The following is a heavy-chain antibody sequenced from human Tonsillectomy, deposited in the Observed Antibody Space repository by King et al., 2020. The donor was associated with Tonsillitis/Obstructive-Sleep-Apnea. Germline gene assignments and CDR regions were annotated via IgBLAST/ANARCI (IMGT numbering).Heavy chain of an antibody. CDR3: ARGMRGYCSSTSCYTRWAFDI. V-gene: IGHV1-46*01. CDR2: INPSGGST. D-gene: IGHD2-2*02. J-gene: IGHJ3*02. CDR1: GYTFTSYY. Sequence: QLVQSGAEVKKPGASVKVSWKASGYTFTSYYMHWVRQAPGQGLEWMGIINPSGGSTSYAQKFQGRVTMTRDTSTSTVYMELSSLRSEDTAVYYCARGMRGYCSSTSCYTRWAFDIWGQGTMVTVSS.